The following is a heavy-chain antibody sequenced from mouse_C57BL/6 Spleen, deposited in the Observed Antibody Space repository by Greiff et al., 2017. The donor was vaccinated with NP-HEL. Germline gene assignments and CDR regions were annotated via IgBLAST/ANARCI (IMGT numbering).Heavy chain of an antibody. CDR2: ISSGSSTI. V-gene: IGHV5-17*01. CDR1: GFTFSDYG. J-gene: IGHJ1*03. CDR3: ARSLYYGSRSYWYFDV. Sequence: EVMLVESGGGLVKPGGSLKLSCAASGFTFSDYGMHWVRQAPEKGLEWVAYISSGSSTIYYADTVKGRFTISRDNAKNTLFLQMTSLRSEDTAMYYWARSLYYGSRSYWYFDVWGTGTTVTVSS. D-gene: IGHD1-1*01.